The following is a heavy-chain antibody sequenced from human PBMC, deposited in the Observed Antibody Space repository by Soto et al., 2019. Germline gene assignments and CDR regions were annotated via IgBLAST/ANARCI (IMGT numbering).Heavy chain of an antibody. CDR2: IYYSGST. D-gene: IGHD2-2*01. Sequence: TLSLTCTVSGGSISTYYWSWIRQPAGQGLEWIGSIYYSGSTYYNPSLKSRVTISVDTSKNQFSLKLSSVTAADTAVYYCARHPIVVPAAIDYYGMDVWGQGTTVTVSS. CDR1: GGSISTYY. V-gene: IGHV4-59*05. J-gene: IGHJ6*02. CDR3: ARHPIVVPAAIDYYGMDV.